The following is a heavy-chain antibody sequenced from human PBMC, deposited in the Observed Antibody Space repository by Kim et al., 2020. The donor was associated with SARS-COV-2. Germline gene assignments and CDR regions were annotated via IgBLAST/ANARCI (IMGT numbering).Heavy chain of an antibody. Sequence: WGSLRLSCAASGFTVSSNYMSWVCQAQGQGLEWVSVIYFVGSTYYAVSVLNRLTITRENYKNKLLHQIITLIAEDDTVLYCSTREVFVGLCGLFLYYG. D-gene: IGHD1-1*01. J-gene: IGHJ6*01. CDR2: IYFVGST. V-gene: IGHV3-53*01. CDR1: GFTVSSNY. CDR3: STREVFVGLCGLFLYYG.